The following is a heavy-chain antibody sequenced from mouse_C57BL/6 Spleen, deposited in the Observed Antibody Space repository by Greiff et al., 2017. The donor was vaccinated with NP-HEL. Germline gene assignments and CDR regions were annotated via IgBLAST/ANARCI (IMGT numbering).Heavy chain of an antibody. V-gene: IGHV3-8*01. J-gene: IGHJ4*01. D-gene: IGHD3-2*02. CDR3: AREPAQAIYAMDY. Sequence: EVKLVESGPGLAKPSQTLSLTCSVTGYSITSDYWNWIRKFPGNKLEYMGYISYSGSTYYNPSLKSRISITRDTSKNQYYLQLNSVTTEDTATYYCAREPAQAIYAMDYWGQGTSVTVSS. CDR2: ISYSGST. CDR1: GYSITSDY.